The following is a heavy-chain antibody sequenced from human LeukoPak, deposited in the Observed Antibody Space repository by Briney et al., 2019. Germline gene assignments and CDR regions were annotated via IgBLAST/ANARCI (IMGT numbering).Heavy chain of an antibody. V-gene: IGHV7-4-1*02. Sequence: GASVTVSCKASGYTFTSYAMNWVRQAPGQGLEWMGWINTNTGNPTYAQGFTGRFVFSLDTSVSTAYLQISSLRAEDTAVYYCARDSDSYVPHAYYYYFMDVWGKGTTVTVSS. CDR3: ARDSDSYVPHAYYYYFMDV. J-gene: IGHJ6*03. D-gene: IGHD2-21*01. CDR2: INTNTGNP. CDR1: GYTFTSYA.